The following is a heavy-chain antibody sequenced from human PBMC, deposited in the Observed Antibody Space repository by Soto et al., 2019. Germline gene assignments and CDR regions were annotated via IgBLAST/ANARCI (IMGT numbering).Heavy chain of an antibody. Sequence: GGSLRLSCAASGFTFSSYAMHWVRQAPGKGLEYVSAISSNGGSTYYANSVKGRFTISRDNSKNTLYLQMGSLRAEDMAVYYCARSYGDYVDYYYMDVWGKGTTVTVSS. CDR2: ISSNGGST. D-gene: IGHD4-17*01. CDR3: ARSYGDYVDYYYMDV. J-gene: IGHJ6*03. CDR1: GFTFSSYA. V-gene: IGHV3-64*01.